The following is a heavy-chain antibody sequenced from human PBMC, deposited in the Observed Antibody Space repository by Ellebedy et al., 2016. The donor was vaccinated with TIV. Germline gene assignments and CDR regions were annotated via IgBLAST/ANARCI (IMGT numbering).Heavy chain of an antibody. J-gene: IGHJ6*02. CDR2: ITPTAGST. Sequence: AASVKVSCKASGYTFTSYYMHWVRQAPGHGLEWMGIITPTAGSTSSAQKVQGRVPMTSDTSTRTVYMELSSLRSEDTAVYYCARAPSVDPHMDVWGQGTTVTVSS. CDR3: ARAPSVDPHMDV. V-gene: IGHV1-46*01. CDR1: GYTFTSYY. D-gene: IGHD6-19*01.